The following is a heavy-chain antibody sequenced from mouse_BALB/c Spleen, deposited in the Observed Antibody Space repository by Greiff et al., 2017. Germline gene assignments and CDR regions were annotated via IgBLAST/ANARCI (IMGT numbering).Heavy chain of an antibody. CDR2: INPSTGYT. J-gene: IGHJ4*01. D-gene: IGHD2-1*01. CDR1: GYTFTSYW. CDR3: ARWDYYMDY. Sequence: VQLQQSGAELAKPGASVKMSCKASGYTFTSYWMHWVKQRPGQGLEWIGYINPSTGYTEYNQKFKDKATLTADKSSSTAYMQLSSLTSEDSAVYYYARWDYYMDYWGQGTSVTVSS. V-gene: IGHV1-7*01.